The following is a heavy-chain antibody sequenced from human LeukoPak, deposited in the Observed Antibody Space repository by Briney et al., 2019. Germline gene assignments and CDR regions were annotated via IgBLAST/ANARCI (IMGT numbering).Heavy chain of an antibody. CDR1: GFTFSSYA. D-gene: IGHD2-8*01. CDR2: ISGSGGST. V-gene: IGHV3-23*01. Sequence: GGSLRLSCAASGFTFSSYAMSWVRQAPGKGLEWVSAISGSGGSTYYADSVEGRFTISRDNSKNTLYLQMNSLRAEDTAVYYCAKDQPYCTNGVCYPDYWGQGTLVTVSS. CDR3: AKDQPYCTNGVCYPDY. J-gene: IGHJ4*02.